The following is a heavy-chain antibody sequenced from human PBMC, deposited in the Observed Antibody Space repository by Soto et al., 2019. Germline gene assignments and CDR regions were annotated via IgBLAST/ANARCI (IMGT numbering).Heavy chain of an antibody. V-gene: IGHV3-23*01. Sequence: EVQLLESGGGLVQPGGSLRLSCAASGFTFSSYAMSWVRQAPGKGLEWVSAISGSGGSTYYADSVKGRFTISRDNSKNTLYLQMNSLRAEDTAVYYGAVRKSGDYGNNWFDPWGQGTLVTVSS. CDR3: AVRKSGDYGNNWFDP. J-gene: IGHJ5*02. D-gene: IGHD4-17*01. CDR1: GFTFSSYA. CDR2: ISGSGGST.